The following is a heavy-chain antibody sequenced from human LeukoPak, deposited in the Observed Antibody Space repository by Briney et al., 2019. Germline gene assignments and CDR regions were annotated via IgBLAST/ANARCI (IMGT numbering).Heavy chain of an antibody. J-gene: IGHJ3*02. CDR3: ARVEWFGELSPFDI. Sequence: SENLSLTCTVSGGSVSSGTYYWSWVRQPPGEGLDWIGYIYYSGSTNYNPSLKSRVTISVDTSKNQFSLKLSSVTAADTAVYYCARVEWFGELSPFDIWGQGTMVTVSS. V-gene: IGHV4-61*01. CDR1: GGSVSSGTYY. D-gene: IGHD3-10*01. CDR2: IYYSGST.